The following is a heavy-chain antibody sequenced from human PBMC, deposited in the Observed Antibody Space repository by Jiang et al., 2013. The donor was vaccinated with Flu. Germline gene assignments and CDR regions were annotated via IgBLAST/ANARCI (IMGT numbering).Heavy chain of an antibody. J-gene: IGHJ6*04. V-gene: IGHV4-59*01. CDR3: ARAHTYQNYYYGMDV. D-gene: IGHD3-16*01. CDR2: IYYSGST. CDR1: GGSISSYY. Sequence: GLVKPSETLSLTCTVSGGSISSYYWSWIRQPPGKGLEWIGYIYYSGSTNYNPSLKSRVTISVDTSKNQFSLKLSSVTAADTAVYYCARAHTYQNYYYGMDVWGKGTTVTVSS.